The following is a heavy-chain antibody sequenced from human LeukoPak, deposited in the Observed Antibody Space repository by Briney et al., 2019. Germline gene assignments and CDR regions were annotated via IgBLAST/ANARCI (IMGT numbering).Heavy chain of an antibody. CDR2: IIPIFVTA. Sequence: ASVKVSCNASGGPFSSYAISWGRQAPGQGLEWMGGIIPIFVTANYAQKFQCRVTVTTDESTSTAYMELSSLRSEDTAVYYCARPYCSSPSCPEWFDPWGPGTLVTVSS. V-gene: IGHV1-69*05. CDR3: ARPYCSSPSCPEWFDP. CDR1: GGPFSSYA. D-gene: IGHD2-2*01. J-gene: IGHJ5*02.